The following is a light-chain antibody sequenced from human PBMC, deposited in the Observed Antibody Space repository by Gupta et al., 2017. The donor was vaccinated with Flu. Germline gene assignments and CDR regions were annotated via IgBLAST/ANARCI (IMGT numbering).Light chain of an antibody. CDR1: QSISSY. J-gene: IGKJ4*01. CDR3: QQRSNWPLT. CDR2: YVS. Sequence: EIVLTQSPATLSLSPGERATLSCRASQSISSYLAWYQQKPGQAPRLLIYYVSNRATGIPARFSGSGSWTDFTLTISSLEPEDFAVYYCQQRSNWPLTFGGGTEVEIK. V-gene: IGKV3-11*01.